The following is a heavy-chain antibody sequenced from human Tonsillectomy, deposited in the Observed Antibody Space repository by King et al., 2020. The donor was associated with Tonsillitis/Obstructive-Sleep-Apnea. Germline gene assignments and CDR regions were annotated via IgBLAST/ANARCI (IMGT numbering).Heavy chain of an antibody. Sequence: VQLVESGGGLVQPGGSLRLSCAASGFTFSHAWMSWVRQAPGEGLEWVGRIKSKSDGGTIDYTAPVKDRFTNSRDDYTKRLYLQMNSLKTEDTAVYYCTARGGRYWGQGTLVTVSS. CDR2: IKSKSDGGTI. V-gene: IGHV3-15*01. D-gene: IGHD3-10*01. CDR3: TARGGRY. J-gene: IGHJ4*02. CDR1: GFTFSHAW.